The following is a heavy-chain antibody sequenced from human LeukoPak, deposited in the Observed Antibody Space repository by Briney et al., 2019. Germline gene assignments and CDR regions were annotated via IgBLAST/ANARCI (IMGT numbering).Heavy chain of an antibody. J-gene: IGHJ4*02. CDR2: INGDETSR. Sequence: GGSLRLSCTASGFTFRDYWMHWIRQTPREGLVWVSRINGDETSRAYADFVEGRFTISRDNSENTVHLQMNSLRTEDTAVYYCANSRSFGVVTSTPDYWGQGTLVTVSS. D-gene: IGHD3-3*02. CDR3: ANSRSFGVVTSTPDY. V-gene: IGHV3-74*01. CDR1: GFTFRDYW.